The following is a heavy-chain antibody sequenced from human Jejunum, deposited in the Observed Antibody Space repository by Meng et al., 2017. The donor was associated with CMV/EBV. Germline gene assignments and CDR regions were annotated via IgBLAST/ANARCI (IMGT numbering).Heavy chain of an antibody. CDR2: INTDGTTI. D-gene: IGHD6-13*01. J-gene: IGHJ5*02. CDR1: GFTYSGYW. Sequence: GFTYSGYWMPGVRQAPGQGLVWVSRINTDGTTISYADSVKGRFTVSRDNSKNTLYLQMNSLRAEDTAVYYCARDAADSSSPAWFDPWGQGTLVTVSS. V-gene: IGHV3-74*01. CDR3: ARDAADSSSPAWFDP.